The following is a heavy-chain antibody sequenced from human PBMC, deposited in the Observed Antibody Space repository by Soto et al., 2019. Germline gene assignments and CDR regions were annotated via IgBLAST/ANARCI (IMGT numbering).Heavy chain of an antibody. J-gene: IGHJ4*02. D-gene: IGHD6-6*01. CDR1: GGTFSSYA. V-gene: IGHV1-69*13. CDR2: IIPIFGTA. CDR3: ARKKEYSSSVLDY. Sequence: GASVKVSCKASGGTFSSYAISWVRQAPGQGLEWMGGIIPIFGTANYAQKFQGRVTITADESTSTAYMELSSLRSEDTAVYYCARKKEYSSSVLDYWGQGTLVTVSS.